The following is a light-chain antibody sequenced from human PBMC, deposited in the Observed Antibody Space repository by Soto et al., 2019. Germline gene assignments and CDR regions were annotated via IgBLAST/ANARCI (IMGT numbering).Light chain of an antibody. J-gene: IGKJ3*01. V-gene: IGKV1-39*01. CDR3: QQSYITPQT. CDR1: QDIASY. CDR2: AAS. Sequence: DIQMTQSPSSLSASVGDRVTITCRASQDIASYLHWYQQTPGRAPKLLIYAASSLQSGVPSRFSGSGSGTDFTLTISSLQHEDFATYYCQQSYITPQTFGPGTKVDIK.